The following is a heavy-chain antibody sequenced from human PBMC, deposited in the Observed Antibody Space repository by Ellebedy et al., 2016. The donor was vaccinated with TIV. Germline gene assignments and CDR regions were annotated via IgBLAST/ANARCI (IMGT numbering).Heavy chain of an antibody. J-gene: IGHJ6*02. CDR3: ATSEIVIVPAASQYYYYAMDV. Sequence: SVKVSXXASGGTFSNFAISWVRQAPGQGLEWMGGIIPIFSTTNSAQNFQGRVTITADESASTAYMELSSLRSEDTAVYYCATSEIVIVPAASQYYYYAMDVWGQGTTVTVSS. CDR1: GGTFSNFA. CDR2: IIPIFSTT. V-gene: IGHV1-69*13. D-gene: IGHD2-2*01.